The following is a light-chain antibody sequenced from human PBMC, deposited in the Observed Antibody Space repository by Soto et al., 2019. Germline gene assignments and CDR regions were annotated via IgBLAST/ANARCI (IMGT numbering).Light chain of an antibody. CDR3: QQRSNWVT. CDR1: QSVSSY. Sequence: EIVLTQSPATLSLSPVEIATLSCRASQSVSSYLAWYQQKPGQAPRLLIYDASNRATGIPARFSGSGSGTDFTLTISSLEPEDFAVYYCQQRSNWVTFGQGTRLEIK. J-gene: IGKJ5*01. V-gene: IGKV3-11*01. CDR2: DAS.